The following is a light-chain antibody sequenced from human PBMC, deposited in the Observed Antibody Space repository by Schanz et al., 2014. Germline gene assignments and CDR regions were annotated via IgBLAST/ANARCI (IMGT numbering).Light chain of an antibody. CDR1: QTISTW. CDR2: DAS. J-gene: IGKJ4*01. CDR3: QQRASWPLT. V-gene: IGKV1-5*01. Sequence: DIQMTQSPSTLSASVGDRVTITCRASQTISTWLAWYQQKPGKAPKLLIYDASTLKSGVPSRFSGSRSGTDFTLTISSLEPEDFAVYYCQQRASWPLTFGGGTKVDIK.